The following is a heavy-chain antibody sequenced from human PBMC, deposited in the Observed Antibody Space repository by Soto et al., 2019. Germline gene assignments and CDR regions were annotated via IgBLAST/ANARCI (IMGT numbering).Heavy chain of an antibody. CDR2: IYYSGST. CDR3: ARQGFGVLHGLVDV. J-gene: IGHJ6*02. V-gene: IGHV4-61*01. D-gene: IGHD3-10*01. Sequence: PSETLSLTCTVSGGSVSSGSYYWSWIRQPPGEGLEWIGYIYYSGSTNYNPSLKSRVTISVDTSKNQLSLTLSSVTAADTAVYYCARQGFGVLHGLVDVWGQGTTVTVSS. CDR1: GGSVSSGSYY.